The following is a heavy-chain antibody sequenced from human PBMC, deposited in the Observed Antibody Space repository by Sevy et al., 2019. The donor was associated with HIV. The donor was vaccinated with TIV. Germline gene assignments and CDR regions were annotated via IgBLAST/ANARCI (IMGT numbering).Heavy chain of an antibody. J-gene: IGHJ4*02. CDR2: INPGNGNT. V-gene: IGHV1-3*01. D-gene: IGHD2-2*01. CDR3: ARSVIPTAIFDY. CDR1: GYTFTSYA. Sequence: ASVKVSCKVSGYTFTSYAIHWVRQAPGQRLEWMGWINPGNGNTKYSQKFQGRVTITRDTSASTTYMELSSLRSEDTAVYYCARSVIPTAIFDYWGRGTLVTVSS.